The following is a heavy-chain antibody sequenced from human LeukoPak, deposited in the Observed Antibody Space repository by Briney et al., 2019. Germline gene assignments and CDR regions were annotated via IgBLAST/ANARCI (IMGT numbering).Heavy chain of an antibody. CDR3: AKDMAASRRRPFLPGYFQH. CDR1: GFTFSSYG. CDR2: ISYDGSNK. V-gene: IGHV3-30*18. D-gene: IGHD6-13*01. J-gene: IGHJ1*01. Sequence: GGSLRLSCAASGFTFSSYGMHWVRQAPGKGLEWVAVISYDGSNKYYADSVKGRFTISRDNSKNTLYLQMNSLRAEDTAVYYCAKDMAASRRRPFLPGYFQHWGQGTLVTVSS.